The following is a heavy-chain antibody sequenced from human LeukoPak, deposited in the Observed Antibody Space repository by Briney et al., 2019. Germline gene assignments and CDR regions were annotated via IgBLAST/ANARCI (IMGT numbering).Heavy chain of an antibody. Sequence: PSETLSLTCTVSGGSISSYYWSGIRQPPGKGLEWIGYIYYSGSTNYNPSLKSRVTISVDTSKNQFSLKLSSVTAADTAVYYCARGFGWYYYYMDVWGKGTTVTVSS. J-gene: IGHJ6*03. CDR3: ARGFGWYYYYMDV. V-gene: IGHV4-59*01. D-gene: IGHD6-19*01. CDR1: GGSISSYY. CDR2: IYYSGST.